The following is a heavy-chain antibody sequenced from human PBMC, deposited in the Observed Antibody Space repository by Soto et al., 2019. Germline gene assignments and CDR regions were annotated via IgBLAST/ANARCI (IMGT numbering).Heavy chain of an antibody. V-gene: IGHV1-69*06. Sequence: QVQLEQSGSEVKQSGSSVKVSCKASGYSFSSHAITCVRQAPGQGLEWMGGIIPVFGTPSYAQKFQGRVTISADKSQKTSYLELRSLRSEDTAVYYCARGWALSTSWYWGDGLDSWGQGTQVTVSS. CDR2: IIPVFGTP. D-gene: IGHD6-13*01. CDR3: ARGWALSTSWYWGDGLDS. J-gene: IGHJ4*02. CDR1: GYSFSSHA.